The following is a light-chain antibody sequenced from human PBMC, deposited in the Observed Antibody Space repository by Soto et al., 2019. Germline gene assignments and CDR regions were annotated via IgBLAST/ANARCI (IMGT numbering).Light chain of an antibody. V-gene: IGKV1-39*01. CDR3: QQSYTLSPLT. CDR1: QSISNY. CDR2: AAS. J-gene: IGKJ4*01. Sequence: DIQMTPSPSSLSASVGDRVIITCRTSQSISNYLNWYQHKPGKAPKVLISAASNLQSGVPSRFSGSGSGTVFTLTISSLQPEDFATYFCQQSYTLSPLTFGGGTKVDIK.